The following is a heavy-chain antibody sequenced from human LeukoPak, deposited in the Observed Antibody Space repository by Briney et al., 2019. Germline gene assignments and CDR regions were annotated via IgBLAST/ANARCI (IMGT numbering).Heavy chain of an antibody. CDR2: IYYSGST. CDR3: ARHGAKAGGNFDY. CDR1: GGSISSYY. Sequence: SETLSLTCTVSGGSISSYYWSWIRQPPGKGLEWIGYIYYSGSTNYNPSLKSRVTISVDTSKNQFSLKLSSVTAADTAVYYCARHGAKAGGNFDYWGQGTLVTVSS. V-gene: IGHV4-59*08. D-gene: IGHD3-16*01. J-gene: IGHJ4*02.